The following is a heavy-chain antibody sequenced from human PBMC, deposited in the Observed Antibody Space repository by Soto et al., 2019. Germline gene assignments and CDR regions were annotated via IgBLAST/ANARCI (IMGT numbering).Heavy chain of an antibody. CDR3: GREGQQLAQEKYYQFNGMDV. V-gene: IGHV1-8*01. J-gene: IGHJ6*02. D-gene: IGHD6-13*01. CDR1: GYTFTSYD. Sequence: GASVRVSCKASGYTFTSYDINWVRQATGQGLEWMGWMNPNSGNTGYAQKFQGRVTMTRNTSISTAYMELSSLTSDDTAVYYCGREGQQLAQEKYYQFNGMDVWGQGTTVTVSS. CDR2: MNPNSGNT.